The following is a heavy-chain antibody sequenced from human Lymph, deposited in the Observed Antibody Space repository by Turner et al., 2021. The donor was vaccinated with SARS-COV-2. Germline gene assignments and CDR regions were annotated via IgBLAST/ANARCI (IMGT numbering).Heavy chain of an antibody. D-gene: IGHD3-10*01. CDR3: ARDHQYLGMSSWFGESAASDLDY. CDR2: INPIGGFT. J-gene: IGHJ4*02. V-gene: IGHV1-46*01. Sequence: QVLLVQSGAEVKTPGDSVKVYCQASGYTFTSYYIHWRRQAPGQGLEWMGIINPIGGFTSYAQKFQGRVTMTSDTSTSTVYMELSSLRSDDTAVYYCARDHQYLGMSSWFGESAASDLDYWGQGTLVTVSS. CDR1: GYTFTSYY.